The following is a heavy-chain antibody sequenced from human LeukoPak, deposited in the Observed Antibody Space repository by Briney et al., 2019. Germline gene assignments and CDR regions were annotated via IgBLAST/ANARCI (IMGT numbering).Heavy chain of an antibody. D-gene: IGHD6-13*01. CDR2: INHSGST. Sequence: SETLSLTCTVSGGSISSYYWSWIRQPPGKGLEWIGEINHSGSTNYNPSLKSRVTISVDTSKNQFSLKLSSVTAADTAVYYCARSQRYRSRKNYFYYMDVWGNGTTVTVSS. J-gene: IGHJ6*03. CDR1: GGSISSYY. CDR3: ARSQRYRSRKNYFYYMDV. V-gene: IGHV4-34*01.